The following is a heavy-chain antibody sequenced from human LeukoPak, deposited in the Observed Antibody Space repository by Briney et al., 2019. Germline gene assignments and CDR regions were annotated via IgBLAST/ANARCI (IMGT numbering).Heavy chain of an antibody. CDR3: ARGGGRELLEPLDY. Sequence: SQTLSLTCAISGDSVSSNSAAWYWIRQSPSRGLEWLGRTYYRSKWYNDYAVSVKSRITINPDTSKNQFSLQLNSVTPEDTAVYYCARGGGRELLEPLDYWGQGTLVTVSS. D-gene: IGHD3-10*01. CDR2: TYYRSKWYN. J-gene: IGHJ4*02. CDR1: GDSVSSNSAA. V-gene: IGHV6-1*01.